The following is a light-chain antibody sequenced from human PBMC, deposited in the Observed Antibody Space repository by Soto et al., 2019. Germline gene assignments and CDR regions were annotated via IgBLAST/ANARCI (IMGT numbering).Light chain of an antibody. CDR1: SSNIGAGYD. V-gene: IGLV1-40*01. CDR2: GNN. J-gene: IGLJ2*01. Sequence: QSVLTQPPSVSGAPGQTITISCTGSSSNIGAGYDVHWYQQLPGRAPKLLIYGNNNRPSGVPDRFSGSKSGTSVSLAITGLRGEDEADYHCQSYDSSLSASVIFGGGTKLTVL. CDR3: QSYDSSLSASVI.